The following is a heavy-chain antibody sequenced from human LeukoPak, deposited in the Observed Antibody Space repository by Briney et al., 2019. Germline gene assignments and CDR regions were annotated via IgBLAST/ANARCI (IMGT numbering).Heavy chain of an antibody. J-gene: IGHJ4*02. V-gene: IGHV5-51*01. CDR1: GNGFTNYW. CDR3: ARLGDRSAWYRSPFDY. Sequence: GESLKISCKAPGNGFTNYWIAWVRQMPGKGLEWMGIIFPGDSDTRYSPSFQGHVTISADKSITTAYLQWSSTCAADAGMYYCARLGDRSAWYRSPFDYWGQGTLVTAS. D-gene: IGHD6-19*01. CDR2: IFPGDSDT.